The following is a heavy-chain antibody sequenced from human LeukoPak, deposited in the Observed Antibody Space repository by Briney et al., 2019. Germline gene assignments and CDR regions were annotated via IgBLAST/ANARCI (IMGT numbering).Heavy chain of an antibody. V-gene: IGHV3-9*01. CDR1: GFTFDDYA. CDR2: ITWNSGYI. Sequence: GGSLRLSCAASGFTFDDYAMHWVRQAPGKGLEWVSGITWNSGYIGYADSVKGRFTISRDNSKNTLYLQMNSLKGDDTAVYYCAKDSAFYYIDVWGKGTTVIISS. CDR3: AKDSAFYYIDV. J-gene: IGHJ6*03.